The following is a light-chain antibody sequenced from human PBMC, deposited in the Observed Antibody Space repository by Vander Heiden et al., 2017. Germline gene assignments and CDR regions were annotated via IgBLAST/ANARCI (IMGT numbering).Light chain of an antibody. J-gene: IGLJ2*01. CDR3: HAWDSSTVV. CDR2: QDT. V-gene: IGLV3-1*01. Sequence: SYELTQPPSVSVSPGQTASITCSGDKLGDKYVCWYQQNPGQSPVQVIYQDTKRPAGIPERFSGSNSGNTATLTISGTQAMDESDYYCHAWDSSTVVLGGGTKLTVL. CDR1: KLGDKY.